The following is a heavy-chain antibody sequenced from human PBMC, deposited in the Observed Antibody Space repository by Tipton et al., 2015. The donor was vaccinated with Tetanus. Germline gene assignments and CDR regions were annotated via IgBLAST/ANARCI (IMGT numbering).Heavy chain of an antibody. CDR1: GFSVSSNY. CDR3: TRLWAAALDS. V-gene: IGHV3-53*01. Sequence: SLRLSCAISGFSVSSNYLTWVRQAPGKGLEWVSVIHTGGNTYYADSVKSRFTVSRDNSKNTFHLQMNSLRAADTTVYYCTRLWAAALDSWGPGTLVTVSS. J-gene: IGHJ4*02. CDR2: IHTGGNT. D-gene: IGHD3-10*01.